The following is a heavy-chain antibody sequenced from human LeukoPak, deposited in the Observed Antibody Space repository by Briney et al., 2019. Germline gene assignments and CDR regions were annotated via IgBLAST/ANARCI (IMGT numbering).Heavy chain of an antibody. CDR3: ARGDYDFWSGYSSYFDY. CDR2: IIPIFGTA. D-gene: IGHD3-3*01. J-gene: IGHJ4*02. CDR1: GGTFSSYA. V-gene: IGHV1-69*05. Sequence: ASVKVSCKASGGTFSSYAISWVRQAPGQGLEWMGGIIPIFGTANYAQKFQGRVTITTDESTSTAYMELSSLRSEDTAVYYCARGDYDFWSGYSSYFDYWGQGTLVTVSS.